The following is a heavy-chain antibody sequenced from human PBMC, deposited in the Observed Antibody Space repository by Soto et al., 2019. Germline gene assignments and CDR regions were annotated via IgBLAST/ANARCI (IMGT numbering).Heavy chain of an antibody. D-gene: IGHD2-8*01. CDR2: ISSSSSTI. Sequence: GGSLRLSCAASGFTFSSYSMNWVRQASGKGLEWVSYISSSSSTIYYADSVKGRFTISRDNAKNSPYLQMNSLRDEDTAVYYCARVDCTNGVCYWDYYYGMDVWGQGTTVTVSS. J-gene: IGHJ6*02. CDR3: ARVDCTNGVCYWDYYYGMDV. V-gene: IGHV3-48*02. CDR1: GFTFSSYS.